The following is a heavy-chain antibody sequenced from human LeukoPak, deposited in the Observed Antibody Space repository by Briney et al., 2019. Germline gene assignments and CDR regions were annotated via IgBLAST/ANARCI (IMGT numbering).Heavy chain of an antibody. V-gene: IGHV4-34*01. CDR2: INHSGST. J-gene: IGHJ4*02. D-gene: IGHD2-2*01. CDR3: ASKVVPAATVGYFDY. Sequence: RPSETLSLTCAVYGGSFNGYYWSWIRQPPGKGLEWIGEINHSGSTNYNPSLKSRVTISVDTSKNQFSLKLSSVTAADTAVYYCASKVVPAATVGYFDYWGQGTLVTVSS. CDR1: GGSFNGYY.